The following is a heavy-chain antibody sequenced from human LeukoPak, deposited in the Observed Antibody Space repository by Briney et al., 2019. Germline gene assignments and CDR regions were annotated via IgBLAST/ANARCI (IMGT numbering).Heavy chain of an antibody. D-gene: IGHD3-22*01. Sequence: ASVRVSCKASGGTFSNYAINWVRQAPGQGLEWMGGIIPIFGTANYAQKFQGRVTITADKSTSTVYMELNSLKSEDTAVYYCARGWDYDSGGRPTAYVYWGQGTLVTVSS. V-gene: IGHV1-69*06. CDR3: ARGWDYDSGGRPTAYVY. CDR1: GGTFSNYA. J-gene: IGHJ4*02. CDR2: IIPIFGTA.